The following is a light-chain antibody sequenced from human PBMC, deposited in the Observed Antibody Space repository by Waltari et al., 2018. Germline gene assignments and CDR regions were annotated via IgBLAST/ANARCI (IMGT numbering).Light chain of an antibody. CDR1: RSIGKY. Sequence: IQIPHSASSLSPSLVAEDITTCRARRSIGKYLNWYQQKPGKAPKLLIYTTSTSHSGVPSRFSGSGSETDFTLTISSLQPEDFAIYYCQQTYTTPITFGQGTRLEIK. CDR2: TTS. V-gene: IGKV1-39*01. CDR3: QQTYTTPIT. J-gene: IGKJ5*01.